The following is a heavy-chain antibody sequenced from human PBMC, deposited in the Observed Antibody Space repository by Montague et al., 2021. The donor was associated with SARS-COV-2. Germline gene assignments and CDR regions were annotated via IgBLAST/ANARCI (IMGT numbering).Heavy chain of an antibody. CDR1: GFTFSSYG. CDR3: ARDLFRHDSSGYYYPNYYYYGMDV. Sequence: LRLSCAASGFTFSSYGMHWVRQAPGKGLEWVAVIWYDGSNKYYADSVKGRFTISRDNSKNTLYLQMNSLRAEDTAVYYCARDLFRHDSSGYYYPNYYYYGMDVWGQGTTVTVSS. V-gene: IGHV3-33*01. D-gene: IGHD3-22*01. CDR2: IWYDGSNK. J-gene: IGHJ6*02.